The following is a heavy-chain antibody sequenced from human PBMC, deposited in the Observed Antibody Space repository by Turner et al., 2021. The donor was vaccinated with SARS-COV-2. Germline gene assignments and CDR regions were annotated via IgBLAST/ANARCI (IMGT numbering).Heavy chain of an antibody. J-gene: IGHJ2*01. CDR3: ARGYSGNYWYFDL. CDR1: GFTFIGYA. D-gene: IGHD1-26*01. CDR2: ITYDGSNK. V-gene: IGHV3-30-3*01. Sequence: QVQLVESGGGVVQPGRSLRLSCAASGFTFIGYAMHWVRQAAGKGLESVAVITYDGSNKYYVDSVKGRVTISRDNSKNTLYLQMNSVRAEDTAVYYWARGYSGNYWYFDLWGRGTLVTVSS.